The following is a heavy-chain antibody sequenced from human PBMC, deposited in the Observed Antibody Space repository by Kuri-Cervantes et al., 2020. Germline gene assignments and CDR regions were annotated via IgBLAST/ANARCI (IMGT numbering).Heavy chain of an antibody. D-gene: IGHD6-13*01. CDR3: TKDLNSGWYFDYYFDY. CDR2: ISGSGGST. Sequence: GESLKISCAASGFTFDDYGMSWVRQAPGKGLEWVSAISGSGGSTYYADSVKGRFTISRDNSKNTLYLQMNSLRAEDAAVYYCTKDLNSGWYFDYYFDYWGQGTLVTVSS. J-gene: IGHJ4*02. V-gene: IGHV3-23*01. CDR1: GFTFDDYG.